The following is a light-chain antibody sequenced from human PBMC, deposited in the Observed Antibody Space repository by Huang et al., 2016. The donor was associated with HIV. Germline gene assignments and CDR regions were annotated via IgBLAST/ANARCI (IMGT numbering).Light chain of an antibody. CDR3: QQYYSSPQT. CDR1: QSVLYNSNNKNY. Sequence: DIVMTQSPDSLAVSLGERATINCKSSQSVLYNSNNKNYLAWYQHKPGQPPKLLIYWASTQESGVPDRCSGSGSGTDFTLTISSLQAEDVAVYYCQQYYSSPQTFGQGTKVEIK. V-gene: IGKV4-1*01. J-gene: IGKJ1*01. CDR2: WAS.